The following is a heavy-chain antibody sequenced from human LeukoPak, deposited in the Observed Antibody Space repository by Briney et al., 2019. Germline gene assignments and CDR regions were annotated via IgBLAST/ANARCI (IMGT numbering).Heavy chain of an antibody. CDR2: VNPADSDT. CDR1: GYSFTSYW. D-gene: IGHD6-13*01. V-gene: IGHV5-51*01. J-gene: IGHJ1*01. Sequence: PGESLKISCKGSGYSFTSYWIAWVRQLPGKGLEWMGIVNPADSDTRYSPSFEGQVTISVDKSISTAYLQWSSLQASDSAIYYCATVPRIPAVGNTEYFQYWGQGTLVTVSS. CDR3: ATVPRIPAVGNTEYFQY.